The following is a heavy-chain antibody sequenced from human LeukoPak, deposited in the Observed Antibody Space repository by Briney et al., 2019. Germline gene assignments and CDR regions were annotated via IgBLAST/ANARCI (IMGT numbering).Heavy chain of an antibody. CDR3: DAEEVITTNDAFDI. V-gene: IGHV4-59*08. J-gene: IGHJ3*02. CDR2: IYYSGST. D-gene: IGHD3-22*01. CDR1: GGSISSYY. Sequence: PSETLSLTCTVSGGSISSYYWSWIRQPPGKGREWSGYIYYSGSTNYNPSLKSRVTISVDTSKNQFSLKLSSVTAADMAVYYCDAEEVITTNDAFDIWGQGTMVTVSS.